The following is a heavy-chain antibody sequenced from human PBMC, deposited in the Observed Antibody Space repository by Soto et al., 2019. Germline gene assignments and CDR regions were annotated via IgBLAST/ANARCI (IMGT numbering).Heavy chain of an antibody. D-gene: IGHD6-13*01. V-gene: IGHV1-18*01. CDR1: GYTLNELS. J-gene: IGHJ6*02. CDR2: ISAYNGNT. Sequence: ASVKVSCKVSGYTLNELSMHWVRQAPGQGLEWMGWISAYNGNTNYAQKLQGRVTMTTDTSTSTAYMELRSLRSDDTAVYYCARDLEYSSSWNYYYYGMDVWGQGTTDPVSS. CDR3: ARDLEYSSSWNYYYYGMDV.